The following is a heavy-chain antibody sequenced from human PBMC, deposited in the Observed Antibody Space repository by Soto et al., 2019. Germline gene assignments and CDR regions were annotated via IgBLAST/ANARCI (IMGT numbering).Heavy chain of an antibody. CDR2: IIPIFGTV. CDR1: GGTFRTYA. J-gene: IGHJ6*02. Sequence: QVQLLQSGAEVKKPGSSVRVSCEASGGTFRTYAISWVRQAPGQGLEWMGEIIPIFGTVNYAQKFQGRVTITADESTTTVYMALRSLRSEDTAVYYCAKGAVAGTPTSYYYYGMAVWGQGTTVTVSS. V-gene: IGHV1-69*12. D-gene: IGHD6-19*01. CDR3: AKGAVAGTPTSYYYYGMAV.